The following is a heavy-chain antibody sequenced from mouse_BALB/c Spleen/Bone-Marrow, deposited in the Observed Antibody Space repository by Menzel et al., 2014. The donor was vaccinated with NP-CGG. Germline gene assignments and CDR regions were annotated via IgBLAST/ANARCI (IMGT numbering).Heavy chain of an antibody. CDR1: GFSLSTSGMG. CDR2: IWWDDDK. D-gene: IGHD2-4*01. J-gene: IGHJ3*01. V-gene: IGHV8-8*01. Sequence: QVTLKVCGPGILQPSQTLSLTCSFSGFSLSTSGMGVGWIRQPSGKGLEWLAHIWWDDDKRYNPALKSRLTISKDTSRNQVFLRIASVDTADTATYYCARIYYDTGFAYWGQGTLVTVSA. CDR3: ARIYYDTGFAY.